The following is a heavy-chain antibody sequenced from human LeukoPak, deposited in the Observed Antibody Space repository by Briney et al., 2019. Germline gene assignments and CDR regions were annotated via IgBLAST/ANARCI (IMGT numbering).Heavy chain of an antibody. J-gene: IGHJ4*02. D-gene: IGHD6-13*01. CDR2: ISSSSSYI. CDR3: AKGSSSWYGGFDY. CDR1: GFTFSSYG. V-gene: IGHV3-21*01. Sequence: GGSLRLSCAASGFTFSSYGMHWVRQAPGKGLEWVSSISSSSSYIYYADSVKGRFTISRDNAKNSLYLQMNSLRAEDTAVYYCAKGSSSWYGGFDYWGQGTLVTVSS.